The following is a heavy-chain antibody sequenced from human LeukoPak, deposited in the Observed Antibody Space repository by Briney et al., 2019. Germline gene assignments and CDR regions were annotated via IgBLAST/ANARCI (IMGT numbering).Heavy chain of an antibody. D-gene: IGHD1-26*01. CDR2: IIPIFGTA. J-gene: IGHJ4*02. CDR3: ARDKIVGATPHYFDY. Sequence: ASVKVSCKASGGTFSSYAISWVRQAPGQGLEWMGGIIPIFGTANYAQKFQGRVTITTDESTSTAYMELSSLRSEDTAVYYCARDKIVGATPHYFDYWGQGTLVTVSS. V-gene: IGHV1-69*05. CDR1: GGTFSSYA.